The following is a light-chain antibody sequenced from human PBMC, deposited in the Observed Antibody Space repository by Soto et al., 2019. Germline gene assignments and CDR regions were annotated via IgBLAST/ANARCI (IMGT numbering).Light chain of an antibody. CDR2: KDS. CDR3: QSADSSGTYQYWV. Sequence: SYELTQPPSVSVSPGQTARITCSGDALPKQYAYWYQQKPGQAPVLVIYKDSERPSGIPERFSGSSSGTTVTLTISGVQAEDEADYYCQSADSSGTYQYWVFGGGTKLTVL. V-gene: IGLV3-25*03. J-gene: IGLJ3*02. CDR1: ALPKQY.